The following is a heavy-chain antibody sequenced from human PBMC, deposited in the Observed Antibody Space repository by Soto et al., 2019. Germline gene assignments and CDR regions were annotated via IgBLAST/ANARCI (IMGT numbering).Heavy chain of an antibody. CDR1: GGSFSGYY. Sequence: QVQLQQWGAGLLKPSETLSLTCAVYGGSFSGYYWSWIRQPPGKGLEWIGEINHSGSTNYNPSLKSRVTISVDTSKNQFSLKLSSVTAADTAVYYCARERPGPSIYGSGRNNWFDPWGQGTLVTVSS. CDR3: ARERPGPSIYGSGRNNWFDP. CDR2: INHSGST. J-gene: IGHJ5*02. V-gene: IGHV4-34*01. D-gene: IGHD3-10*01.